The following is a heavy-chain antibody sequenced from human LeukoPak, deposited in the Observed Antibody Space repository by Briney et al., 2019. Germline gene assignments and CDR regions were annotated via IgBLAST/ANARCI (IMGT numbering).Heavy chain of an antibody. D-gene: IGHD6-13*01. Sequence: ASVKVSCKTSGYTFTNYLIHWVRQAPGLGHEWMGIINPRRGSTRYAQKFQDRVVVTRDTSTSTVYKELSSLRSDDTAVYYCTREGAAEAKNFDYWGQGTLVTVSS. J-gene: IGHJ4*02. CDR1: GYTFTNYL. V-gene: IGHV1-46*01. CDR3: TREGAAEAKNFDY. CDR2: INPRRGST.